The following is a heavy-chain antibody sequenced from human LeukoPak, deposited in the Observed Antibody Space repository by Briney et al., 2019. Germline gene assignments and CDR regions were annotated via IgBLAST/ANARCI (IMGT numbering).Heavy chain of an antibody. D-gene: IGHD6-13*01. CDR3: ARGLAAAGLYNWFDP. J-gene: IGHJ5*02. V-gene: IGHV1-18*01. CDR1: GYTFTSYG. CDR2: ISAYNGNT. Sequence: GASVKVSCKASGYTFTSYGISWVRQAPGQGLEWMGWISAYNGNTNYAQKLQGRVTMTTDTSTSTAYMELRSLRSDDTAVYYCARGLAAAGLYNWFDPWGQGTLVTVSS.